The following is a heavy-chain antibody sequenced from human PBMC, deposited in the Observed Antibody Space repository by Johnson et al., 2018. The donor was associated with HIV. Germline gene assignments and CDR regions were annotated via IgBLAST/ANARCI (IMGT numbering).Heavy chain of an antibody. D-gene: IGHD2-21*02. Sequence: VHLVESGGGLVQPGGSLRLSCVASGFTVSNNYMSWVRQAPGKGLEWVSVIYSGGTTDYSDSVKGRFTISRDNSKNTVYLQMNSLRVEDTAVYYCARDPHIVVVTIIDTTMNAFDIWGQGTMVTVSS. V-gene: IGHV3-66*01. J-gene: IGHJ3*02. CDR3: ARDPHIVVVTIIDTTMNAFDI. CDR2: IYSGGTT. CDR1: GFTVSNNY.